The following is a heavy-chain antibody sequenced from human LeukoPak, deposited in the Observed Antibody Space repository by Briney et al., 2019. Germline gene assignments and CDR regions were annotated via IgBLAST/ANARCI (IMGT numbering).Heavy chain of an antibody. D-gene: IGHD3-22*01. CDR3: ARDFNGYSFDY. CDR2: LYIGGNT. J-gene: IGHJ4*02. V-gene: IGHV3-53*01. CDR1: GLTVNNNY. Sequence: PGGSLRLSCAASGLTVNNNYMNWVRQAPGKGLEWVSALYIGGNTYYADSVRGRFTISRDNSKNTLYLQMNSLRAEDTAVYYCARDFNGYSFDYWGRGTLVTVSS.